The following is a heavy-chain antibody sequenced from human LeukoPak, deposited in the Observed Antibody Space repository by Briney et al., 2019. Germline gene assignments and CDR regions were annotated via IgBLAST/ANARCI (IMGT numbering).Heavy chain of an antibody. D-gene: IGHD3-10*01. Sequence: PGGSLRLSCAASGFTFDDYGMSRFRQTSAKALESVSGINWNGGSTGYADSVKGRFTISRDNAKNSLYLQMNSLRAEDTALYYCARGFNFYYYGMNVWGQGTTVTVSS. CDR1: GFTFDDYG. CDR2: INWNGGST. CDR3: ARGFNFYYYGMNV. J-gene: IGHJ6*02. V-gene: IGHV3-20*04.